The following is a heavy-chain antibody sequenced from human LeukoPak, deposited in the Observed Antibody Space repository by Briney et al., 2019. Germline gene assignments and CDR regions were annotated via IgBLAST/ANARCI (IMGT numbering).Heavy chain of an antibody. CDR2: ISASGGST. Sequence: GGSLRLSCAASGFTFSSSAMSWVRQVPGKGLEWVSGISASGGSTSYADSVRGRFTISRDNSKNTLYVQMNSLSDEDTAVHYCAKDQRWESPHYLDSWGQGTLVTVSS. CDR3: AKDQRWESPHYLDS. V-gene: IGHV3-23*01. CDR1: GFTFSSSA. D-gene: IGHD1-26*01. J-gene: IGHJ4*02.